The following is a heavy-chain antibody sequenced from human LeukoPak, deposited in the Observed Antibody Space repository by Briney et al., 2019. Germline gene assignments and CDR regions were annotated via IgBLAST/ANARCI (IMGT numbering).Heavy chain of an antibody. Sequence: GESLRLSCVASGFIFSSYAMTWVRQTPGKGLEWVSGISGRADSTYYADSVKGRFTISRDNSKNTLYLQMNRLRADDTAVYYCAKLTVATFRSLFDSWGQGALVAVSS. CDR2: ISGRADST. V-gene: IGHV3-23*01. D-gene: IGHD5-12*01. CDR3: AKLTVATFRSLFDS. J-gene: IGHJ4*02. CDR1: GFIFSSYA.